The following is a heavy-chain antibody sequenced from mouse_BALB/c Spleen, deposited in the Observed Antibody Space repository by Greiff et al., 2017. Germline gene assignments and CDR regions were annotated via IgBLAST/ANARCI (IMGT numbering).Heavy chain of an antibody. J-gene: IGHJ3*01. CDR3: AREGNYDLPWFAY. Sequence: EVKLMESGAELVKPGASVKLSCTASGFNIKDTYMHWVKQRPEQGLEWIGRIDPANGNTKYDPKFQGKATITADTSSNTAYLQLSSLTSEDTAVYYCAREGNYDLPWFAYWGQGTLVTVSA. D-gene: IGHD2-1*01. CDR2: IDPANGNT. CDR1: GFNIKDTY. V-gene: IGHV14-3*02.